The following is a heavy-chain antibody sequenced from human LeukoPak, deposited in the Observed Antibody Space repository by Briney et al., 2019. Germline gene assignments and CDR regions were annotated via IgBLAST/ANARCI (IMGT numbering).Heavy chain of an antibody. J-gene: IGHJ4*02. Sequence: SETLSLTCTVSGGSISSYYWSWIRQPPGEGLEWIGYIYYSGSTNYNPSLKSRVTISVDTSKNQFSLKLSSVTAADTAVYYCARHSISGSGWTPGDYWGQGTLVTVSS. CDR1: GGSISSYY. CDR3: ARHSISGSGWTPGDY. V-gene: IGHV4-59*08. CDR2: IYYSGST. D-gene: IGHD6-19*01.